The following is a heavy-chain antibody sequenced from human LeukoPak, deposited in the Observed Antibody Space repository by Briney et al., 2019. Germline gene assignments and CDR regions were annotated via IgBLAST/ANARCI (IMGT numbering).Heavy chain of an antibody. D-gene: IGHD5-18*01. CDR2: IYPGDSDT. J-gene: IGHJ3*02. Sequence: GESLKISCKGSGYSFTSYWIGWVRQMPGKGLEWMGIIYPGDSDTRYSPSFQGQVTISADKSISTAYLQWSSLKASVTAMYYCARQGYSYGYSGAFDIWGQGTMVTVSS. CDR1: GYSFTSYW. CDR3: ARQGYSYGYSGAFDI. V-gene: IGHV5-51*01.